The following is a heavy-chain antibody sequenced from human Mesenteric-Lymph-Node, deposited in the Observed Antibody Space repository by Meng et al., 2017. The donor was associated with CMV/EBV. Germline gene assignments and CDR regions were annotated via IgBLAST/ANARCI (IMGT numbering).Heavy chain of an antibody. CDR2: IYSGGNT. V-gene: IGHV3-53*01. J-gene: IGHJ4*02. D-gene: IGHD2-8*01. CDR1: GFTVSSNY. CDR3: ARDHCPNGVCYFDY. Sequence: ASGFTVSSNYMSWVRQAPGKGLEWVSVIYSGGNTHYADSVKGRFTISRDNSKNTLYLQMNILRAEDTAVYYCARDHCPNGVCYFDYWGQGTLVTVSS.